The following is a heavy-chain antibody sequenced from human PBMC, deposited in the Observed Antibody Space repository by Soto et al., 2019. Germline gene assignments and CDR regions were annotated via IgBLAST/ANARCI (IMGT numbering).Heavy chain of an antibody. CDR3: ARDRVDCSGGNCWRSVEDT. D-gene: IGHD2-15*01. CDR1: GYTFTSYY. Sequence: QVQLVQSGAEVKKPGASVKVSCKASGYTFTSYYMHWVRQAPGQGLEWMGIIDPSGGGTSYAQKFQGRLTMPRDTSTRAVYMELSSLRSEDTAVYYWARDRVDCSGGNCWRSVEDTWGQGTLVTVSS. V-gene: IGHV1-46*01. CDR2: IDPSGGGT. J-gene: IGHJ5*02.